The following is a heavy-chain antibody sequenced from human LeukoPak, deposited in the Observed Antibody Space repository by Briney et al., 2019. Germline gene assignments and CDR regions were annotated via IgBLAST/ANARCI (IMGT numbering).Heavy chain of an antibody. D-gene: IGHD3-10*01. Sequence: GSSVNVSCKASGGTFSSYAISWVRQAPGQGLEWMGGIIPIFGTANYAQKFQGRVTITADESTSTAYMELSSLRSEDTAVYYCARDLMVRGVPFDPWGQGTLVTVSS. CDR1: GGTFSSYA. CDR2: IIPIFGTA. CDR3: ARDLMVRGVPFDP. J-gene: IGHJ5*02. V-gene: IGHV1-69*01.